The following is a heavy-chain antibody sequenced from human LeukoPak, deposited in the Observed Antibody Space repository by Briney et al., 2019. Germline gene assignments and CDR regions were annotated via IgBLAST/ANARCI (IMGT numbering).Heavy chain of an antibody. CDR3: ARDYAYYDFWSVYYDQGVFDY. J-gene: IGHJ4*02. CDR2: IKQDGSEK. CDR1: GFTFSSYW. V-gene: IGHV3-7*01. Sequence: GGSLRLSCAASGFTFSSYWMSWVRQAPGKGLEWVANIKQDGSEKYYVDSVKGRFTISRDNAKNSLYLQMNSLRAEDTAVYYCARDYAYYDFWSVYYDQGVFDYWGRGTLVTVSS. D-gene: IGHD3-3*01.